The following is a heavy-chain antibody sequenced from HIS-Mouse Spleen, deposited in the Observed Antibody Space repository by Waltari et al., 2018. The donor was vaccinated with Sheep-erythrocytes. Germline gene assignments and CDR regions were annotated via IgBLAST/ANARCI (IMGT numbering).Heavy chain of an antibody. V-gene: IGHV4-39*07. CDR1: GGSISSNSYY. CDR3: ARVSVAARFDY. D-gene: IGHD6-6*01. CDR2: IYYSGRT. Sequence: QLQLQESGPGLVKPSETLSLTCTVSGGSISSNSYYWGWIRPPPGKGLGWIGSIYYSGRTYYNTSLKSRVTISVDTSKNQFSLKLSSVTAADTAVYYCARVSVAARFDYWGQGTLVTVSS. J-gene: IGHJ4*02.